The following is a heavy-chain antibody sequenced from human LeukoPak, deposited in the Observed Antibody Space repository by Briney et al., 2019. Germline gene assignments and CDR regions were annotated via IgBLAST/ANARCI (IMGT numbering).Heavy chain of an antibody. Sequence: PETLSLTCTVSGGSISSSSYYWGWIRQPPGRGLEWLGSIYYSGSTYYNPSLKSRVTISVDTSKNQFSLKLSSVTAADTAVYYCASTGYYDFWSGYAPFDYWGQGTLVTVSS. V-gene: IGHV4-39*01. CDR2: IYYSGST. CDR3: ASTGYYDFWSGYAPFDY. CDR1: GGSISSSSYY. D-gene: IGHD3-3*01. J-gene: IGHJ4*02.